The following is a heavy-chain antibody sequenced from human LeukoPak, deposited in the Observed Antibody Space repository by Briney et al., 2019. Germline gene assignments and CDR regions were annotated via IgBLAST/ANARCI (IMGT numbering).Heavy chain of an antibody. CDR1: GFTFGDYA. CDR2: IRSKAYGGTT. V-gene: IGHV3-49*04. J-gene: IGHJ6*03. CDR3: TRDGEYSSSSWYYYYMDV. D-gene: IGHD6-6*01. Sequence: GGSLRLSCTASGFTFGDYAMSWVRQAPGKGLEWVGFIRSKAYGGTTEYAASVKGRFTISRDDSKSIAYLQMNSLKTEDTAVYYCTRDGEYSSSSWYYYYMDVWGKGTTVTVSS.